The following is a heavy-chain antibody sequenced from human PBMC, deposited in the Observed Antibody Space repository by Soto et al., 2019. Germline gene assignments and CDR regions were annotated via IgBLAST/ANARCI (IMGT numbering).Heavy chain of an antibody. D-gene: IGHD5-18*01. J-gene: IGHJ4*02. CDR1: GFTVITEY. V-gene: IGHV3-66*04. Sequence: GGPLRLSCPSSGFTVITEYLSCVRQAPGKGLEWVSVIYSGGSAYYADSVKGRFTISRDNSKNTLYLQMNSLRAEDTAVYYCARHGYSYGGGYFDYWGQGP. CDR3: ARHGYSYGGGYFDY. CDR2: IYSGGSA.